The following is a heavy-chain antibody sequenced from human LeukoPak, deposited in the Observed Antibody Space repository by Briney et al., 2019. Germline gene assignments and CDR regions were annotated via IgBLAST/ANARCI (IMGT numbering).Heavy chain of an antibody. CDR3: ARLPLGDDYGDLDYCDY. D-gene: IGHD4-17*01. V-gene: IGHV1-18*04. J-gene: IGHJ4*02. Sequence: ASVKVSCKASGYTLTSYGISWVRQAPGQGLEWMGWISAYNGNTNYAQKLQGRVTMTTDTSTSTAYMELRSLRSDDTAVYYCARLPLGDDYGDLDYCDYWGQGTLVTVSS. CDR2: ISAYNGNT. CDR1: GYTLTSYG.